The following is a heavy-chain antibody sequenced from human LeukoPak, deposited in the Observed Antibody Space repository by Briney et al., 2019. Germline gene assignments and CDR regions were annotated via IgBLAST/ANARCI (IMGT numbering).Heavy chain of an antibody. CDR3: ARGVSAAGLAFDY. D-gene: IGHD6-13*01. CDR1: GGSISSYY. CDR2: IYYSGST. V-gene: IGHV4-59*01. J-gene: IGHJ4*02. Sequence: ASETLSLTCTVSGGSISSYYWSWIRQPPGKGLEWIGYIYYSGSTNYNPSLKSRVTISVDTSKNQFSLKLSSVTAADTAVYYCARGVSAAGLAFDYWGQGTLVTVSS.